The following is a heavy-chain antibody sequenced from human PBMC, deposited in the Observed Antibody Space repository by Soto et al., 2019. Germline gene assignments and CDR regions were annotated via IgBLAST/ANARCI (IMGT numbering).Heavy chain of an antibody. D-gene: IGHD3-9*01. CDR1: GFTFGDYA. Sequence: GGSLRLSCTASGFTFGDYAMSWFRQAPGKGLEWVGFIRSKAYGGTTEYAASVKGRFTISRDDSKSIAYLQMNSLKTEDTAVYYCTRDRTRVYDILTGYPLYYYYGMDVWGQGTTVTVSS. J-gene: IGHJ6*02. CDR3: TRDRTRVYDILTGYPLYYYYGMDV. CDR2: IRSKAYGGTT. V-gene: IGHV3-49*03.